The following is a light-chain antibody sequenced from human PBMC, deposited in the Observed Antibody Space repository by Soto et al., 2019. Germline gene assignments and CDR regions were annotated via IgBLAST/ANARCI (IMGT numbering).Light chain of an antibody. J-gene: IGKJ5*01. Sequence: IVLTQSPATLSLSPGERATLSCRASQSVSSYLAWYQQKPGQAPRLLIYDASNRATGIPARFSGSGSGTDFTLTISSLEPEDFAVYYCQQRSNWPPVFGQGTRLEI. CDR3: QQRSNWPPV. V-gene: IGKV3-11*01. CDR2: DAS. CDR1: QSVSSY.